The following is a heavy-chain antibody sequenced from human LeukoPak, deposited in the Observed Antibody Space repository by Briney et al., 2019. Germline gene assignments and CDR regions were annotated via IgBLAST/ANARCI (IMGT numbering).Heavy chain of an antibody. CDR2: IYYSGST. CDR3: AGTKSYYYGSGSLYYFDY. V-gene: IGHV4-59*08. Sequence: SETLSLTCTVSGGSISSYYWSWIRQPPGKGLEWIGYIYYSGSTNYNPSLKSRVTISVDTSKNQFSLKLSSVTAADMAVYYCAGTKSYYYGSGSLYYFDYWGQGTLVTVSS. CDR1: GGSISSYY. J-gene: IGHJ4*02. D-gene: IGHD3-10*01.